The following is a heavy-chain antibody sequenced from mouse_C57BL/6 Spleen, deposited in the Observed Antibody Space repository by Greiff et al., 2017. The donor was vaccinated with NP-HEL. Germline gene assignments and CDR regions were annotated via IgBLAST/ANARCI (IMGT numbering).Heavy chain of an antibody. J-gene: IGHJ3*01. CDR1: GFTFSDYY. CDR2: ISNGGGST. CDR3: ARHSRGFAY. V-gene: IGHV5-12*01. Sequence: EVQGVESGGGLVQPGGSLKLSCAASGFTFSDYYMYWVRQTPEKRLEWVAYISNGGGSTYYPDTVKGRFTISRDNAKNTLYLQMSRLKSEDTAMYYCARHSRGFAYWGQGTMVTVSA.